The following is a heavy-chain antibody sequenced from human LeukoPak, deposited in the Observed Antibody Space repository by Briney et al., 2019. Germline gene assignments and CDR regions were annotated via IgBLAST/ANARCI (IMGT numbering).Heavy chain of an antibody. Sequence: GGSLRLSCAASGFTFSSYGMHWVRQAPGKGLEWVAVISYDGSNKYYADSVKGRFTISRDNSKNTLYLQMNSLRAEDTAVYYCARGGWKRPLDYWGQGTLVTVSS. D-gene: IGHD1-1*01. CDR3: ARGGWKRPLDY. J-gene: IGHJ4*02. CDR2: ISYDGSNK. CDR1: GFTFSSYG. V-gene: IGHV3-30*19.